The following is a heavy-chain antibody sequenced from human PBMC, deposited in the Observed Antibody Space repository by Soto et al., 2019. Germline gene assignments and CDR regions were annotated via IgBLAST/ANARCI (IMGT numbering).Heavy chain of an antibody. CDR1: GFTFGDYG. V-gene: IGHV3-49*03. Sequence: SLRLYCTTSGFTFGDYGLGWIRHAPGKRQEWVSFIRAKAYGGATAYAASVKGRFTISRDDSRSIAYLQMDSLITEDTVVYYCSKELIRRVAACSCGAQGT. J-gene: IGHJ4*02. CDR2: IRAKAYGGAT. D-gene: IGHD6-19*01. CDR3: SKELIRRVAACSC.